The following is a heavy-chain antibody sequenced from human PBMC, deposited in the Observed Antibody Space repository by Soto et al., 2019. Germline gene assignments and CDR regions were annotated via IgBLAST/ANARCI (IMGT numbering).Heavy chain of an antibody. CDR1: GFTFSSYG. V-gene: IGHV3-30*18. CDR3: AKDQGILFTPNWFDP. D-gene: IGHD2-15*01. Sequence: QVQLVESGGGVVQPGRSLRLSCAASGFTFSSYGMHWVRQAPGKGLEWVAVISYDGSNKYYVDSVKGRFTISRDNSKNTLYLQMNSLRAEDTAVYYCAKDQGILFTPNWFDPWGQGTLVTVSS. CDR2: ISYDGSNK. J-gene: IGHJ5*02.